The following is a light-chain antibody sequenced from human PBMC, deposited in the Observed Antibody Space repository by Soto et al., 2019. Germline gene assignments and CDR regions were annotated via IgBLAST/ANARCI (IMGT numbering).Light chain of an antibody. CDR1: QSVSSSY. CDR2: DAS. Sequence: EIAMTQSPATLSVSPGERATLSCRASQSVSSSYLAWYQQKPGQAPRLLIYDASNRATGIPARFSGSGSGTDFTLTITSLEPEDFAVYYCQHRSNWLAFGGGTKVDIK. V-gene: IGKV3-11*01. J-gene: IGKJ4*01. CDR3: QHRSNWLA.